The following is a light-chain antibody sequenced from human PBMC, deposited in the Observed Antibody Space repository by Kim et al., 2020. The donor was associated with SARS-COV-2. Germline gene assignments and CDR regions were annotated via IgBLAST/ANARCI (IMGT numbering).Light chain of an antibody. J-gene: IGKJ2*01. V-gene: IGKV1-9*01. Sequence: SASGGDRVNITCRASQGISSYLAWYQQKPGKAPKLLIYAASTLQSGVPSRFSGSGSGTEFTLTISSLQPEDFATYYCQQLNSYVYTFGQGTKLEI. CDR3: QQLNSYVYT. CDR2: AAS. CDR1: QGISSY.